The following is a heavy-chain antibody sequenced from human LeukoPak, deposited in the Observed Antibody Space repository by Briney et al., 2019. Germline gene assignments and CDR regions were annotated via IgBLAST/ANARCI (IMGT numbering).Heavy chain of an antibody. CDR3: TTGLAAVRWFDP. D-gene: IGHD6-13*01. CDR2: IKSKTDGGTT. CDR1: GFTFSNAW. Sequence: GGSLRLSCAASGFTFSNAWMSWVRQAPGKGLEWVGRIKSKTDGGTTDYAAPVKGRFTFSRDDSKNTLYLQMNSLKTEDTAVYYCTTGLAAVRWFDPWGQGTLVTVSS. V-gene: IGHV3-15*01. J-gene: IGHJ5*02.